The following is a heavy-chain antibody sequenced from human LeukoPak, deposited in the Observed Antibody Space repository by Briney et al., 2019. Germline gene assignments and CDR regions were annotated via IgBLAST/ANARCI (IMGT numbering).Heavy chain of an antibody. CDR1: GGSISTYY. CDR2: VYHSGST. D-gene: IGHD6-19*01. V-gene: IGHV4-59*08. CDR3: ARHTYNSGWYYFDY. J-gene: IGHJ4*02. Sequence: PSETLSLTCTISGGSISTYYWSRIRQPPGKGLEWIGYVYHSGSTNYNPSLKSRVTISVDTSKKQFSLRLSSVTAADTAVYYCARHTYNSGWYYFDYWGQGTLVTVSS.